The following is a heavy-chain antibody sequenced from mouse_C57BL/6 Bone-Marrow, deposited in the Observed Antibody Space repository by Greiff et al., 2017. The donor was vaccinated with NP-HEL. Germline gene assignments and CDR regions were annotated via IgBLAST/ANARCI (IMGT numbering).Heavy chain of an antibody. CDR1: GYTFTSYW. CDR2: ILPGSGST. CDR3: ARSPFDV. J-gene: IGHJ1*03. Sequence: QVQLQQPGAELVKPGASVKMSCKASGYTFTSYWITWVKQRPGQGLEWIGDILPGSGSTNYNEKFKGKATFTADTSSNTAYMQLSSLTTEDSAIYYCARSPFDVWGTGTTVTVSS. V-gene: IGHV1-55*01.